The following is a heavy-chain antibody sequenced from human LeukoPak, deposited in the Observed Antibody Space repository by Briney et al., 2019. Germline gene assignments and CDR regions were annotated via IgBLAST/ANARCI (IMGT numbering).Heavy chain of an antibody. Sequence: GGSLRLSCAASGFTVSSNYMSWVRQAPGKGLEWVSVIYSGGSTYYADSVKGRFTISRDNSKNTLYLQMNSLRAEDTAVYYCARTRGYCSGGSCYRTFYFDYWGQGTLATVSS. CDR3: ARTRGYCSGGSCYRTFYFDY. CDR1: GFTVSSNY. J-gene: IGHJ4*02. V-gene: IGHV3-53*01. D-gene: IGHD2-15*01. CDR2: IYSGGST.